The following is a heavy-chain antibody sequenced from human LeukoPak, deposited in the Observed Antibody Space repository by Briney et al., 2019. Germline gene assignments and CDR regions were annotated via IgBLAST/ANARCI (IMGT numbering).Heavy chain of an antibody. CDR2: IKPDGSDR. J-gene: IGHJ4*02. V-gene: IGHV3-7*01. Sequence: GGSLRLSCAASGFTFSNYWMTWVRQSPGKGLEWVAIIKPDGSDRYSVDSEKGRFTVSRDNAKNSLYLQMSSLRAEDTAVYYCARGGHRQKEFWGQGTLVPVSS. CDR1: GFTFSNYW. CDR3: ARGGHRQKEF. D-gene: IGHD3-10*01.